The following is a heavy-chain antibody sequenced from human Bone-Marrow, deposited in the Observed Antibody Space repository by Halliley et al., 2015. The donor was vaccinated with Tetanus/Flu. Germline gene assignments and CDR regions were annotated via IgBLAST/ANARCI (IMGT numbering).Heavy chain of an antibody. Sequence: TLSLTCTVSGDSISSSGYYWNWVRYHPGNGLEWIGHISYRGTTYYNPSLRSRASISVDTSAKLFSLELTSMSAADTAVYFCASSRRGDFWNGCYTGTLDYWGQEMLVTVSS. CDR3: ASSRRGDFWNGCYTGTLDY. J-gene: IGHJ4*02. D-gene: IGHD3-3*01. V-gene: IGHV4-31*03. CDR1: GDSISSSGYY. CDR2: ISYRGTT.